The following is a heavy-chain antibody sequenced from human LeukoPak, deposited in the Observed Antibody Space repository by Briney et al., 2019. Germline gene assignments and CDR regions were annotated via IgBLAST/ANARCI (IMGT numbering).Heavy chain of an antibody. CDR3: AKASGSYWGYYYYYGMDV. J-gene: IGHJ6*02. CDR2: ISTYNGDT. V-gene: IGHV1-18*01. CDR1: GYTFTSYG. D-gene: IGHD3-10*01. Sequence: ASVEVSCKASGYTFTSYGISWVRQAPGQGFEWMGWISTYNGDTNYAQKFQGRVTMTTDTSTSTAYMELSSLRSEDTAVYYCAKASGSYWGYYYYYGMDVWGQGTTVTVSS.